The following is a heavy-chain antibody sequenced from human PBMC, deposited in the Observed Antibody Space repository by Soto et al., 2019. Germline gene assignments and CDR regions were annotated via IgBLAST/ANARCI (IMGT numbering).Heavy chain of an antibody. D-gene: IGHD3-16*01. CDR2: MNPGSGDT. Sequence: EASVKVSCKASGYSFTNNDVSWVRQATGQGLEWMGWMNPGSGDTGYAQKFQGRVTMTRDISIATAYMELSSLRSDDTAIYYCARMETFGSLNWLDPWGQGTLVTVSS. J-gene: IGHJ5*02. CDR1: GYSFTNND. CDR3: ARMETFGSLNWLDP. V-gene: IGHV1-8*01.